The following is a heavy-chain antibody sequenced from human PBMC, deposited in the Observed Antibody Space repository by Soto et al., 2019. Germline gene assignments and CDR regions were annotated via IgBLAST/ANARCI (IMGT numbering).Heavy chain of an antibody. CDR3: ARSIVVVTAADY. D-gene: IGHD2-21*02. J-gene: IGHJ4*02. CDR2: INAGNGNT. Sequence: ASVKVSCKASGYTFTSYDMHCVRQAPGQRLEWMGWINAGNGNTKYSQKFQGRVTITRDTSASTAYMELSSLRSEDTAVYYCARSIVVVTAADYWGQGTLVTVPQ. V-gene: IGHV1-3*01. CDR1: GYTFTSYD.